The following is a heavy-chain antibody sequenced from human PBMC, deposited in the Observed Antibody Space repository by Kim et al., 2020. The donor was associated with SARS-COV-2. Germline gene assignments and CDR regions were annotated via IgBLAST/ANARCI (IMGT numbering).Heavy chain of an antibody. CDR3: ARDRTPWIAVAGSLDY. J-gene: IGHJ4*02. V-gene: IGHV3-30*04. Sequence: GGSLRLSCAASGFTFSSYAMHWVRQAPGKGLEWVAVISYDGSNKYYADSVKGRFTISRDNSKNTLYLQMNSLRAEDTAVYYCARDRTPWIAVAGSLDYWGQGTLVTVSS. CDR1: GFTFSSYA. D-gene: IGHD6-19*01. CDR2: ISYDGSNK.